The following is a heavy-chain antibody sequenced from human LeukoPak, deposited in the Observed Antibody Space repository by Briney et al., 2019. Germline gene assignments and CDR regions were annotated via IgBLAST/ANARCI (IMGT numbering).Heavy chain of an antibody. J-gene: IGHJ4*02. D-gene: IGHD3-10*01. Sequence: GGSLRLSCAASGFTFSTYAMHWVRQAPGKGLEWVAVISYDGSNKYYADSVKGRFTISRDNSKNTLYLQMNSLKTEDTALYYRARGATMVRGVIISPHSLDYWGQGTLVTVSS. V-gene: IGHV3-30*04. CDR3: ARGATMVRGVIISPHSLDY. CDR1: GFTFSTYA. CDR2: ISYDGSNK.